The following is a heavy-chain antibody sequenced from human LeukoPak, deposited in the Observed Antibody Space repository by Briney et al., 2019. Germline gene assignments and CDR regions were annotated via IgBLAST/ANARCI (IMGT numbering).Heavy chain of an antibody. CDR2: IYYSGST. V-gene: IGHV4-61*01. CDR1: GGSVSSGSDY. Sequence: PSETLSLTCTVSGGSVSSGSDYWSWIRQPPRKGLEWIVYIYYSGSTNYNPSLNSRVTISVDTSKNQFSLKLSSVTAADTAVYYCARGVNYYSSGSPFDYWGQGTLVTVSS. J-gene: IGHJ4*02. CDR3: ARGVNYYSSGSPFDY. D-gene: IGHD3-10*01.